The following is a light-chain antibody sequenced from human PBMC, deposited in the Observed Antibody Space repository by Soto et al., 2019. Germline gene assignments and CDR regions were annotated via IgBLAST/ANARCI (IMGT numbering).Light chain of an antibody. Sequence: EMVLTQSPATLSFSPGERATLSCRASQSVSSYLAWYQQKPGQAPRLLIYDASNRATGIPARFSGSGSGTDSPLTISSLEPEDFAVYYCQQYGTSPINFGQGTRLEI. CDR2: DAS. J-gene: IGKJ5*01. CDR1: QSVSSY. V-gene: IGKV3-11*01. CDR3: QQYGTSPIN.